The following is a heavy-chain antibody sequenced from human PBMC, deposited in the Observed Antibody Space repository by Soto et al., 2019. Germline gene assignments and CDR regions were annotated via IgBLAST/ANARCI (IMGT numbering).Heavy chain of an antibody. CDR2: IFTRDSDI. CDR1: GHTFTNYW. J-gene: IGHJ1*01. CDR3: VTSGTHSGPLSEH. V-gene: IGHV5-51*01. D-gene: IGHD2-15*01. Sequence: GESLKISCKGSGHTFTNYWIGWVRQMPGEGLEWMGVIFTRDSDIKNSPSFQGQVTFSADKSITTAYLQWTSLKAADTPIYSCVTSGTHSGPLSEHWGQGTPLNVST.